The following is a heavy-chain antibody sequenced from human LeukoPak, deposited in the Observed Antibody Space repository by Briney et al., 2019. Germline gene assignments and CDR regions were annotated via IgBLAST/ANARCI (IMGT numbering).Heavy chain of an antibody. D-gene: IGHD6-19*01. Sequence: GASVKVSCKASGGTFSSYAISWVRQAPGQGLEWMGGIIPIFGTANYAQKFQGRVTITADKSTSTAYMELSSLRSEDTAVYYCARGTVAVAGTEINYYYYGMDVWGQGTTVTVSS. CDR3: ARGTVAVAGTEINYYYYGMDV. J-gene: IGHJ6*02. V-gene: IGHV1-69*06. CDR1: GGTFSSYA. CDR2: IIPIFGTA.